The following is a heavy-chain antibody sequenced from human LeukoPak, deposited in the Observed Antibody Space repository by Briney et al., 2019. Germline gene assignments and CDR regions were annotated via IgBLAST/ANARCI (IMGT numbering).Heavy chain of an antibody. CDR2: IYYSGST. J-gene: IGHJ3*02. CDR3: ARDIGGSKHYYYDSSGYQPFDI. Sequence: PSETLSLTCTVSGGSISSYYWSWIRQPPGKGLEWIGYIYYSGSTNYNPSLKSRVTISVDTSKNQFSLKLSSVTAADTAVYYCARDIGGSKHYYYDSSGYQPFDIWGQGTMVIVSS. V-gene: IGHV4-59*01. CDR1: GGSISSYY. D-gene: IGHD3-22*01.